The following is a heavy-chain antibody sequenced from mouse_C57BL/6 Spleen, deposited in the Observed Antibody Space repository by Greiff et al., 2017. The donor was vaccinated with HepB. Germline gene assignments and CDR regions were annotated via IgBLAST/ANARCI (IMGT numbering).Heavy chain of an antibody. V-gene: IGHV1-42*01. D-gene: IGHD1-1*01. Sequence: EVQLQQSGPELVKPGASVEISCKASGYSFTGYYMNWVKQSPEKSLEWIGEINPSTGGTTYNQKFKAKATLTVDKSSSTAYMQLKSLTSEDSAVYYCARYYYGSSYDYAMDYWGQGTSVTVSS. CDR2: INPSTGGT. J-gene: IGHJ4*01. CDR3: ARYYYGSSYDYAMDY. CDR1: GYSFTGYY.